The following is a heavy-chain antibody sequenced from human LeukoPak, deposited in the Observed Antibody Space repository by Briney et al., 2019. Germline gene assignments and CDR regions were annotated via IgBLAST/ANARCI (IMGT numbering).Heavy chain of an antibody. CDR3: ARDGRGYCSSTSCYLGY. CDR2: AYSGGST. D-gene: IGHD2-2*01. V-gene: IGHV3-66*01. Sequence: PGGSLRLSCVAFGFTVSSNYMSWVRQAPGKGLEWVSAAYSGGSTYYADSVKGRLTISRDNSKNTLYLQMNSLRAEDTAVYYCARDGRGYCSSTSCYLGYWGQGTLVTVSS. CDR1: GFTVSSNY. J-gene: IGHJ4*02.